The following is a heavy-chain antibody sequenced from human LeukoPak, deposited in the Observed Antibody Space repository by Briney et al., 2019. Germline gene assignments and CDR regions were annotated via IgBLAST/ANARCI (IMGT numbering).Heavy chain of an antibody. V-gene: IGHV3-21*01. CDR1: GFTFSSYS. CDR3: ARGGRSSSRFDY. D-gene: IGHD6-6*01. Sequence: PGGSLRLSCAASGFTFSSYSMNWVRQAPGKGLEWVSSISSSSRYIYYADSVKGRFTISRDNAKNSLYLQMNSLRAEDTAVYYCARGGRSSSRFDYWGQGTLVTVSS. J-gene: IGHJ4*02. CDR2: ISSSSRYI.